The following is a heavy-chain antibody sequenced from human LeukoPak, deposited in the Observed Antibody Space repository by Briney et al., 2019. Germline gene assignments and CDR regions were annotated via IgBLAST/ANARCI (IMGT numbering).Heavy chain of an antibody. D-gene: IGHD2-15*01. CDR2: ILYDGSNK. Sequence: PGGSLRLSCAASGFTFSSYGIHWVRQAPGKGLEWVAFILYDGSNKFYADSVKGRFTISKDNSKNILYLQMNSMRAEDTAVYYCARPYCSGGSCYSGHFDYWGQGTLVTVSS. J-gene: IGHJ4*02. CDR3: ARPYCSGGSCYSGHFDY. V-gene: IGHV3-30*02. CDR1: GFTFSSYG.